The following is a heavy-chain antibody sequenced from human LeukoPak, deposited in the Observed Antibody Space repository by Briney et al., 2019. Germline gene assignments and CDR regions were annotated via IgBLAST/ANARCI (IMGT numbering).Heavy chain of an antibody. V-gene: IGHV3-7*03. Sequence: PGGSLRLSCAVSGLTFSSSWIDWVRQAPGKGLEWVANIKPDGTTKFYVDSVKGRFTISRDNALNSLYLQMNSLRAEDTAIYYCARSIPYGTTWYGRSDYWGQGTLVTVSS. D-gene: IGHD6-13*01. CDR2: IKPDGTTK. J-gene: IGHJ4*02. CDR3: ARSIPYGTTWYGRSDY. CDR1: GLTFSSSW.